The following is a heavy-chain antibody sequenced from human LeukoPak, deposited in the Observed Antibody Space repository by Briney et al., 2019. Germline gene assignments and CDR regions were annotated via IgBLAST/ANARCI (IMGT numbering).Heavy chain of an antibody. D-gene: IGHD6-6*01. Sequence: PSETLSLTCTASGGSISTYYWNWIRQPPGKGLEWIGYIYHSGSTNYNPSLQSRVTISVDTSKNQFSLNLSSVTAADTAVYYCARGGAARLHFQNWGQGTLVTVSS. CDR2: IYHSGST. CDR1: GGSISTYY. V-gene: IGHV4-59*01. CDR3: ARGGAARLHFQN. J-gene: IGHJ1*01.